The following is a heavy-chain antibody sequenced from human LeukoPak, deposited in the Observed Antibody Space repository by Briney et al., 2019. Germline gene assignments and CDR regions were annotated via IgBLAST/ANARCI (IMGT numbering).Heavy chain of an antibody. CDR1: GYTFTGYY. CDR2: INPNSGGT. Sequence: ASVKVSCKASGYTFTGYYMHWVRQAPGQGLEWMGWINPNSGGTNYAQKFQGRVTMTRDTSISTAYMELSRLRSDDTAVYYCARLEMATQTEFDYWGQGTPVTVSS. J-gene: IGHJ4*02. D-gene: IGHD5-24*01. CDR3: ARLEMATQTEFDY. V-gene: IGHV1-2*02.